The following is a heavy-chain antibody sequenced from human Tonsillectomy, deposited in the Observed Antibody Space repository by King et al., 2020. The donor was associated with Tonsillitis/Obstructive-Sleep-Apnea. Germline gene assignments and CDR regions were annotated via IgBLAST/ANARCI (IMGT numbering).Heavy chain of an antibody. CDR1: GFTFSSYA. Sequence: AQLVQSGGGVVQPGRSLRLSCAASGFTFSSYAMHWVRQAPGKGLEWVAVISYDGSNKYYADSVKGRFTISRDNSKNTLYLQMNSLRAEDTAVYYCARDDKKVLYPGENSGYYYYGMDVWGQGTTVTVSS. J-gene: IGHJ6*02. D-gene: IGHD3-3*01. V-gene: IGHV3-30*04. CDR2: ISYDGSNK. CDR3: ARDDKKVLYPGENSGYYYYGMDV.